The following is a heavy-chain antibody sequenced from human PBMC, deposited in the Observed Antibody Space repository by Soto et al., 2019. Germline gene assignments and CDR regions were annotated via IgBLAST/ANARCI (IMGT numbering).Heavy chain of an antibody. V-gene: IGHV5-51*01. CDR2: IFPGDSDT. D-gene: IGHD5-12*01. CDR3: ARTGYSGYAIDY. J-gene: IGHJ4*02. CDR1: GCYFTNYW. Sequence: GVSLMNSCMGAGCYFTNYWIGRVSQMPGKGLEWMGIIFPGDSDTRYSPSFQGQVTISADKSINTAYLQWSSLKAADTAMYFCARTGYSGYAIDYWGQGTLVTVSS.